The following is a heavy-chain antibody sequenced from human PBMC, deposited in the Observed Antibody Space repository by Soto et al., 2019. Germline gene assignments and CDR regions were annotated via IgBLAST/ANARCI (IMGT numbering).Heavy chain of an antibody. Sequence: XSVKGSCAASGYPLTGYYSHWVRRTPGQGLEWMGWINPNSGGTNYAQKFQGRVTMTRDTSISTAYMELSRLRSDDTAVYYCARVLSRGSSGYYYVGYCGQGTLVTVSS. J-gene: IGHJ4*02. CDR1: GYPLTGYY. V-gene: IGHV1-2*02. CDR2: INPNSGGT. CDR3: ARVLSRGSSGYYYVGY. D-gene: IGHD3-22*01.